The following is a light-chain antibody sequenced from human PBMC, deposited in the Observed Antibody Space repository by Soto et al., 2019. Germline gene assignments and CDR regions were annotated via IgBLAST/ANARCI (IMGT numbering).Light chain of an antibody. J-gene: IGLJ1*01. CDR1: NSNIGSNA. CDR3: AAWDATTKSLV. CDR2: YDD. Sequence: QSVLTQPPSVSGAPRQRVTISCSGSNSNIGSNAVNWYQHFPGKAPKLLIYYDDLLSSGVSARFPGSKSGTSASLAISGLQSEDEADYYCAAWDATTKSLVFGTGTKLTVL. V-gene: IGLV1-36*01.